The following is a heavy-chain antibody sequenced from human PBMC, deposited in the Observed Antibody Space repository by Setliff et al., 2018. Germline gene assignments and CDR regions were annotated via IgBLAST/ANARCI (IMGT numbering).Heavy chain of an antibody. D-gene: IGHD1-26*01. CDR2: LHTSGST. Sequence: SETLSLTCAVSGGSLNSGSYYWSWIRQSTERGLEWLGRLHTSGSTTYNPALNSRVTISVDTSTNQFSLRLTSLTAADTAVYFCARDNTILGATDHWGVPETLLCSLWG. CDR3: ARDNTILGATDHWGVPETLLCSL. J-gene: IGHJ6*01. CDR1: GGSLNSGSYY. V-gene: IGHV4-61*02.